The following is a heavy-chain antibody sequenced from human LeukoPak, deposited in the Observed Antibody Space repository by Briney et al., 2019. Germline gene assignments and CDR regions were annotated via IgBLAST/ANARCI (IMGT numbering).Heavy chain of an antibody. Sequence: PSETLSLTCAVYGGSFSGYYWSWIRQPPGKGLEWIGEINHSGSTNYNPSLKSRVTISVDTSKNQFSLKLSSVTAADTAVYYCARLRRDAMVRGVTYYFDYWGQGTLVTVSS. J-gene: IGHJ4*02. CDR1: GGSFSGYY. CDR2: INHSGST. CDR3: ARLRRDAMVRGVTYYFDY. D-gene: IGHD3-10*01. V-gene: IGHV4-34*01.